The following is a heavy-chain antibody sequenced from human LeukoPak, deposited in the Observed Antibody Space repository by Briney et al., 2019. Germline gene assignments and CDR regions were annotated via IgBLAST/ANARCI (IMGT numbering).Heavy chain of an antibody. CDR1: GFTFSSYW. Sequence: GGSLRLSCAASGFTFSSYWMSWVRQAPGKALEWVANIKQDGSEKYYVDSVKGRFTIPSDNAKNSLYLQMNSLRAEDTAVYYCARLGSGWADAFDIWGQGTMVTVSS. V-gene: IGHV3-7*01. CDR3: ARLGSGWADAFDI. D-gene: IGHD6-19*01. J-gene: IGHJ3*02. CDR2: IKQDGSEK.